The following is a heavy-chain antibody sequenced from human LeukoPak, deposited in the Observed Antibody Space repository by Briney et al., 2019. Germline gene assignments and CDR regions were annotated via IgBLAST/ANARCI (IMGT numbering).Heavy chain of an antibody. Sequence: SETLSLTCTVSGGSISSYYWSWIRQPAGKGLEWIGRIYTSGSTNYNPSLKSRVTMSVDTSKNQFSLKLSSVTAADTAVYYCARDDGGDYDILTGYLPPAFDIWGQGTMVTVSS. CDR1: GGSISSYY. CDR2: IYTSGST. CDR3: ARDDGGDYDILTGYLPPAFDI. V-gene: IGHV4-4*07. J-gene: IGHJ3*02. D-gene: IGHD3-9*01.